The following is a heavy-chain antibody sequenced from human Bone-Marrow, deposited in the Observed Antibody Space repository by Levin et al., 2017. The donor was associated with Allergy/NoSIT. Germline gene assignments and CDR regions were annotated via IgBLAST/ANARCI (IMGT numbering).Heavy chain of an antibody. V-gene: IGHV4-61*01. D-gene: IGHD5-24*01. CDR2: INYSGST. CDR1: GGSVGSGSYY. Sequence: HSQTLSLTCTVSGGSVGSGSYYWNWMRQFPGNELQWIGYINYSGSTIYNPSLNSRVNISFDTSKSQFFLRLSSVTAADTAVYYCARDEIGYKFPHQYYYGLDVWGQGTTVTVSS. J-gene: IGHJ6*02. CDR3: ARDEIGYKFPHQYYYGLDV.